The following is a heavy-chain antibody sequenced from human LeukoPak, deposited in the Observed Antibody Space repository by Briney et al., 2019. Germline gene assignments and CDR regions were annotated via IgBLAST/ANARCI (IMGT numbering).Heavy chain of an antibody. CDR1: GGSIRSYY. J-gene: IGHJ3*02. Sequence: PSETLSLTCTVSGGSIRSYYWSWIRQPPGKGLEWIGYIYYSGSTNYNPSLKSRVTISVDTSKNQFSLKLSSVTAADTAVYYCARGKLGMGAFDIWGQGTMVTVSS. V-gene: IGHV4-59*01. CDR2: IYYSGST. CDR3: ARGKLGMGAFDI. D-gene: IGHD7-27*01.